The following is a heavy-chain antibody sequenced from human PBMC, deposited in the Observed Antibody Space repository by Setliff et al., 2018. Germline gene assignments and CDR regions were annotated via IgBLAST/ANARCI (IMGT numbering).Heavy chain of an antibody. J-gene: IGHJ3*02. V-gene: IGHV4-61*09. D-gene: IGHD3-22*01. Sequence: SETLSLTCSVSGGSISSGGFYWSWIRQSAGRGLEWIGHFHTGGATDYNLSLKSRVTISVDTSKNQFSLKLSSVTAADTAVYYCARYRGNYYDSSGYYSGDAFDIWGQGTMVTVSS. CDR2: FHTGGAT. CDR1: GGSISSGGFY. CDR3: ARYRGNYYDSSGYYSGDAFDI.